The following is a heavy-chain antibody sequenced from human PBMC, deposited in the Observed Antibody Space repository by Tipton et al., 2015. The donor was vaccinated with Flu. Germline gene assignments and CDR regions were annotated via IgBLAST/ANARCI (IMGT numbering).Heavy chain of an antibody. CDR1: GGSISSGGAY. J-gene: IGHJ4*02. CDR3: ARVSPRRITAIVVTMLPEGYFDY. Sequence: TLSLTCNVSGGSISSGGAYWSWIRQHPGKGLEWIGGIYYSGSTYKNPSLTSRVSISVDTSMNHFSLKLSSVTAADSAVYYCARVSPRRITAIVVTMLPEGYFDYWGQGALVTVSS. D-gene: IGHD3-22*01. V-gene: IGHV4-31*03. CDR2: IYYSGST.